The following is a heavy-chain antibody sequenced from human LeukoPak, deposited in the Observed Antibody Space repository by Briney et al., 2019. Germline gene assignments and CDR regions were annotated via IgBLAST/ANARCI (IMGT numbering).Heavy chain of an antibody. J-gene: IGHJ6*03. D-gene: IGHD1-1*01. Sequence: SETLSLTCTVSGGSISSYYWSWIRQPPEKGLEWIGYIYYSGSTNYNSSLKSRVTISVDTSKNQFSLKLSSVTAADTAVYYCARRPRRGYDYYYYYMDVWGKGTTVTISS. CDR2: IYYSGST. V-gene: IGHV4-59*12. CDR1: GGSISSYY. CDR3: ARRPRRGYDYYYYYMDV.